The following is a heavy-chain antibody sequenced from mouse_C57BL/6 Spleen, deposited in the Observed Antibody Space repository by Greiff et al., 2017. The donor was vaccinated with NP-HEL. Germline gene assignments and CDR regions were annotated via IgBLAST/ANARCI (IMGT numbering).Heavy chain of an antibody. J-gene: IGHJ3*01. CDR3: ARDAGGYYGLAY. Sequence: DVKLVESGGGLVQSGRSLRLSCATSGFTFSDFYMEWVRQAPGKGLEWIAASRNKANDYTTEYSASVKGRFIVSRDTSQSILYLQMNALRAEDTAIYYCARDAGGYYGLAYWGQGTLVTVSA. CDR1: GFTFSDFY. V-gene: IGHV7-1*01. CDR2: SRNKANDYTT. D-gene: IGHD1-1*01.